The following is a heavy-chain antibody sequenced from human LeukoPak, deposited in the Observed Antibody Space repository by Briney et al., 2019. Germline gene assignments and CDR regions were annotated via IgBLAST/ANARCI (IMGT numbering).Heavy chain of an antibody. J-gene: IGHJ4*02. CDR1: GFTPSDYY. CDR2: ISLNIGRNI. Sequence: GSLRLSCAASGFTPSDYYISWIRPAPGKGREWVSYISLNIGRNIYYAHSVKGRFTLSRDNAKNSLFLQINSLGAADTAIYYCVRPSDPAHWGQGTLVTVSS. V-gene: IGHV3-11*01. CDR3: VRPSDPAH.